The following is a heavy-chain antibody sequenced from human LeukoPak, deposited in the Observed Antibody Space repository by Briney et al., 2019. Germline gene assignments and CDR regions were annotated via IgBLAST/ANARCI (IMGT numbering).Heavy chain of an antibody. V-gene: IGHV3-23*01. J-gene: IGHJ5*02. CDR1: GFTFSSYA. CDR2: ISGSDGSI. CDR3: AKDPREVGSSSPRRGWFDP. D-gene: IGHD6-13*01. Sequence: GGSLRLSCAASGFTFSSYAMSWVRQAPGKGLEWVSGISGSDGSIYYADSVKGRFTISRDNSKNTLYLQMNSLRAEDTAVYYCAKDPREVGSSSPRRGWFDPWGQGTLVTVSS.